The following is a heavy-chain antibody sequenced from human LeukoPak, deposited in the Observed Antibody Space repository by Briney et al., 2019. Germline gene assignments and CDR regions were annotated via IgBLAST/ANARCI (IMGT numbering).Heavy chain of an antibody. CDR1: GYSISSGYY. D-gene: IGHD3-22*01. J-gene: IGHJ4*02. V-gene: IGHV4-38-2*02. CDR2: IYHSGST. Sequence: SETLSLTCTVSGYSISSGYYGGWLRQPPGKGLEWIGSIYHSGSTYYNPSLKSRVTISVDTSKNQFSLKLSSVTDADTAVYYCARGSSEYYDSSGYPSGLDYWGQGTLVTVSS. CDR3: ARGSSEYYDSSGYPSGLDY.